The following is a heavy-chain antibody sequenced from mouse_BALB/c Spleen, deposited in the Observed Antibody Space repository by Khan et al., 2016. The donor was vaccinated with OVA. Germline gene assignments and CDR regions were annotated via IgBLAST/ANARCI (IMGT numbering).Heavy chain of an antibody. CDR2: VNTYTGEP. CDR3: ARPPYFSYAMDN. Sequence: QIQLVQFGPELKKPGETVKISCKASGHTFTNYGMNWVKQAPGKGLKWMGWVNTYTGEPTYADDFNGRFAFSLETSASTAYLQINNLRNEDTATYFCARPPYFSYAMDNWGQGTSVTVSS. CDR1: GHTFTNYG. D-gene: IGHD2-10*01. V-gene: IGHV9-3-1*01. J-gene: IGHJ4*01.